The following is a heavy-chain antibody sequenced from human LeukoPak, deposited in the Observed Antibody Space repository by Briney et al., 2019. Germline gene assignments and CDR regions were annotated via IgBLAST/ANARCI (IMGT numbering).Heavy chain of an antibody. D-gene: IGHD2-15*01. Sequence: ASVEVSCKASGYTFTSYGISWVRQAPGQGLEWMGWISAYNGNTNYAQKPQGRVTMTTDTSTSTAYMELRSLRSDDTAVYYCARDGPLYCSGGSCYSYFQHWGQGTPVTVSS. J-gene: IGHJ1*01. V-gene: IGHV1-18*01. CDR1: GYTFTSYG. CDR3: ARDGPLYCSGGSCYSYFQH. CDR2: ISAYNGNT.